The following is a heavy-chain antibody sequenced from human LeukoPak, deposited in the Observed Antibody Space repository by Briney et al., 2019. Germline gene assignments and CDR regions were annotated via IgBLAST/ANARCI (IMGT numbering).Heavy chain of an antibody. V-gene: IGHV1-8*03. Sequence: GASVKVSCKASGYTFTNYGINWVRQAPGQGLEWMGWMNPNSGNTGYAQKFQGRVTITRNTSISTAYMELSSLRSEDTAVYYCARVAGAMVNYYYMDVWGKGTTVTVSS. CDR1: GYTFTNYG. CDR2: MNPNSGNT. CDR3: ARVAGAMVNYYYMDV. D-gene: IGHD5-18*01. J-gene: IGHJ6*03.